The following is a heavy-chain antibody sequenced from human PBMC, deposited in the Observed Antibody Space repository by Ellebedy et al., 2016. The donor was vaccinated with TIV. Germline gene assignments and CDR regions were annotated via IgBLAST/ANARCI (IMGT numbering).Heavy chain of an antibody. CDR2: INTYSGNT. J-gene: IGHJ5*02. CDR1: GYTFTKYS. V-gene: IGHV1-18*01. Sequence: ASVKVSXKASGYTFTKYSLIWVRQAPGQGLEWMGWINTYSGNTDYAHEFEDRVSMTRDTSRNIAYMELRSLRSDDTAVYYCARVSYYYDRGRLDPWGQGSLVTVS. D-gene: IGHD3-22*01. CDR3: ARVSYYYDRGRLDP.